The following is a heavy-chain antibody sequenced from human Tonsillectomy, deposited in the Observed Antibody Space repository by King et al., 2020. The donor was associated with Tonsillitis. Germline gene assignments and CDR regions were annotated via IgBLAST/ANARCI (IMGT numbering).Heavy chain of an antibody. D-gene: IGHD6-13*01. CDR2: IRYHGTNK. V-gene: IGHV3-30*02. J-gene: IGHJ4*02. CDR1: GFTFSTYG. Sequence: VQLVESGGGVVQPGGSLRLSCEASGFTFSTYGMHWVRQAPGKGLEWVAFIRYHGTNKYYADSVKGRFTISRDNSKNTLYLQMNSLRPEDTAIYYCARDRASGAAGIDYWGQGTLVIVSS. CDR3: ARDRASGAAGIDY.